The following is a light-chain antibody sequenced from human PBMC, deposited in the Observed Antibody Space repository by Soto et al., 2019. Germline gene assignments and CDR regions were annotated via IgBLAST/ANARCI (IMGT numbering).Light chain of an antibody. CDR1: QSVRSS. CDR3: QQRSSWPWT. CDR2: DAS. V-gene: IGKV3-11*01. J-gene: IGKJ1*01. Sequence: EILLTQSPATLSLSPGERATLSCRASQSVRSSLAWYQQKPGQAPRFLIYDASTRATGIPGRSSGSGSGTEFTLTISNLEPEDVAVYYGQQRSSWPWTFGQGAKVEIK.